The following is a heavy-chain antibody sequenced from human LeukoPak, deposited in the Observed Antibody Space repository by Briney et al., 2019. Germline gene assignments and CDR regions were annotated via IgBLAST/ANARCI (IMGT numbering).Heavy chain of an antibody. D-gene: IGHD2-8*01. J-gene: IGHJ4*02. CDR2: IYYSGST. CDR3: AVLMGVAGHFDY. CDR1: GGSISSYY. Sequence: PSETLSLTCTVSGGSISSYYWSWIRQPPGKGLEWIGYIYYSGSTYYNPSLKSRVTISVDRSKNQFSLKLSSVTAADTAVYYCAVLMGVAGHFDYWGQGTLVTVSS. V-gene: IGHV4-59*12.